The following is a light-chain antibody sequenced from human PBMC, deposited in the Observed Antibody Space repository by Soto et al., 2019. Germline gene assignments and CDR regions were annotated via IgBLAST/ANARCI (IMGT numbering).Light chain of an antibody. V-gene: IGLV2-23*02. CDR3: CSYAGSNYV. J-gene: IGLJ1*01. CDR2: EVS. Sequence: QSALTQPASVSGSPGQSITISCTRTSSDVGNYNLVSWYQHHPGKAPKLMIYEVSKRPSGVSNRFSGSKSGDTASLTISGLQAEDEADYYCCSYAGSNYVFGTGTKLTVL. CDR1: SSDVGNYNL.